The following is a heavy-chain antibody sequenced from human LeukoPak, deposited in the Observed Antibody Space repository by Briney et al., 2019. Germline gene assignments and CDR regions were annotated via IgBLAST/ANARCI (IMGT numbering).Heavy chain of an antibody. V-gene: IGHV3-23*01. D-gene: IGHD2-15*01. CDR1: VFTFSIYG. Sequence: GGSLRLSCAPSVFTFSIYGMSWVRQAPGKGVEWVSTITGIVNSTFYADSVKGRFTISRDHSKNTLYLQMNSLRDDDTAIYYCAKGRGYCSGGSCYSDYWGQGTLVTVSS. J-gene: IGHJ4*02. CDR3: AKGRGYCSGGSCYSDY. CDR2: ITGIVNST.